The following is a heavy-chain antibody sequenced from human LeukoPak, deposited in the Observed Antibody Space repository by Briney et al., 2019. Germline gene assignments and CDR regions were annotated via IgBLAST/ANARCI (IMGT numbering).Heavy chain of an antibody. CDR3: AKDGEYSYGYSYYYYYMDV. Sequence: GGSLRLSCAASGFTFSSYAMSWVRQAPGKGLEWVSAISGSGGSTYYADSVKGRFTISRDNSKNTLYLQMNSLRAEDTAVYDCAKDGEYSYGYSYYYYYMDVWGKGTTVTVAS. V-gene: IGHV3-23*01. CDR2: ISGSGGST. CDR1: GFTFSSYA. D-gene: IGHD5-18*01. J-gene: IGHJ6*03.